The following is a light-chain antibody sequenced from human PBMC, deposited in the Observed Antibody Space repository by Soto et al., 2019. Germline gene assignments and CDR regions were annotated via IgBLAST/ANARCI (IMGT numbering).Light chain of an antibody. Sequence: DIQMTQSPSALSASVGDRITITCQASQDISNYLNWYQQKPGKAPDLLIYAVSYLQSGVPPRFSGSGSGTDFTLTISSLQPEDVATYFCQQSYRTPITFGQGTRLENK. CDR3: QQSYRTPIT. CDR1: QDISNY. J-gene: IGKJ5*01. CDR2: AVS. V-gene: IGKV1-39*01.